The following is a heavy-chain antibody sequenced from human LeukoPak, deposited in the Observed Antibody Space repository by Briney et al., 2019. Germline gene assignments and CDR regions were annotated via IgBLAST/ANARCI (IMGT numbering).Heavy chain of an antibody. CDR1: GFSFSSYW. CDR3: ARDPLRDDYVWGNYRNGADY. V-gene: IGHV3-33*08. CDR2: MSYDGSKK. Sequence: PGGSLRLSCAASGFSFSSYWMHWVRQAPGKGLEWVAVMSYDGSKKYYTDSVKGRFTISRDNSQNTLYLQMNSLRAEDTAVYYCARDPLRDDYVWGNYRNGADYWGQGTLVTVSS. J-gene: IGHJ4*02. D-gene: IGHD3-16*02.